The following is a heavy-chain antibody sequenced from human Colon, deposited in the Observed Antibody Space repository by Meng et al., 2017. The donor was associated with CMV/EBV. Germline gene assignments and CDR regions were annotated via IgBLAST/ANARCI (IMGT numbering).Heavy chain of an antibody. CDR3: ARAMYYYDNSGFGH. Sequence: GESLKISCAASGFTFSSYGMHWVRQAPGKGLEWVAVIWYDGSNKYYADSVKGRFTISRDNAKNSLYLQMNSLRAEDTAVYYCARAMYYYDNSGFGHWGQGTLVTVSS. D-gene: IGHD3-22*01. CDR1: GFTFSSYG. CDR2: IWYDGSNK. J-gene: IGHJ4*02. V-gene: IGHV3-33*01.